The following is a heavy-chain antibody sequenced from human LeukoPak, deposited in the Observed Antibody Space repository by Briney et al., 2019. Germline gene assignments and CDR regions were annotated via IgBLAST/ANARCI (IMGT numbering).Heavy chain of an antibody. CDR1: GFTFSSYG. CDR2: ISYDGGDK. V-gene: IGHV3-30*18. CDR3: TKGGSGWYFDY. Sequence: GGSLRLSCAASGFTFSSYGMQWVRQAPGKGLEWVAIISYDGGDKYYADSVKGRFTISRDNSRNTLYLQMNSLRPEDTAVYYCTKGGSGWYFDYWGQGTLVTVSS. J-gene: IGHJ4*02. D-gene: IGHD6-19*01.